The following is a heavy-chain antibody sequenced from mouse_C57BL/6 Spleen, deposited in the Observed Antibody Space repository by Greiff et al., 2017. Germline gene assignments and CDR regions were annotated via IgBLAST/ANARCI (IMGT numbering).Heavy chain of an antibody. D-gene: IGHD1-1*01. CDR3: ATPGGSSVAMDY. Sequence: VQLKQSGPELVKPGASVKISCKASGYSFTGYYMNWVKQSPEKSLEWIGEINPSTGGTTYNQKFKAKATLTVDKSSSTAYMQLKSLTSEDSAVYYCATPGGSSVAMDYWGQGTSVTVSS. V-gene: IGHV1-42*01. CDR1: GYSFTGYY. CDR2: INPSTGGT. J-gene: IGHJ4*01.